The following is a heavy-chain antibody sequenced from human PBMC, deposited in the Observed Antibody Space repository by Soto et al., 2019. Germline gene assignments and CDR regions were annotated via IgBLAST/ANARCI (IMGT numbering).Heavy chain of an antibody. D-gene: IGHD2-2*01. V-gene: IGHV3-23*01. CDR3: AKVTSARVFYFGLDV. CDR1: GFTFTSYA. J-gene: IGHJ6*02. CDR2: ISGSAGKT. Sequence: GGSLRLSCAASGFTFTSYAMSWVRQAPGKGLEWVAIISGSAGKTYYVDSVKGRFTISRDNSKNTLYLQMNSLRAEDTAVYHCAKVTSARVFYFGLDVWGQGTTVTVSS.